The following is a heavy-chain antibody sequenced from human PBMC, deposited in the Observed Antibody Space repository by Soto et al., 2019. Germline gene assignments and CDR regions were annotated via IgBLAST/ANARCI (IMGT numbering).Heavy chain of an antibody. J-gene: IGHJ3*02. CDR1: GFNFTAYA. CDR2: LVGSGDPI. D-gene: IGHD2-8*01. V-gene: IGHV3-23*01. CDR3: AIDAIANNGIWEPFDM. Sequence: EVQLLESGGGLVQPGGSLRLSCAASGFNFTAYAMSWVRQAPGKGLEWVSGLVGSGDPIFYAASVRGRFTVSRDNSKNTLFLQMSSLRADDTAIYYCAIDAIANNGIWEPFDMWGRGTGVTVSS.